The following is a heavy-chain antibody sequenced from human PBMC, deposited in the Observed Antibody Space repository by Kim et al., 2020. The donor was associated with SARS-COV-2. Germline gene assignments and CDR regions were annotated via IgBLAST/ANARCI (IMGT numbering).Heavy chain of an antibody. CDR1: GFTFSDYY. J-gene: IGHJ6*02. V-gene: IGHV3-11*04. CDR2: ISSSGSTI. CDR3: ARVDGLLVVGYYGMDV. D-gene: IGHD3-9*01. Sequence: GGSLRLSCAASGFTFSDYYMSWIRQAPGKGLEWVSYISSSGSTIYYADSVKGRFTISRDNAKNSLYLQMNSLRAEDTAVYYCARVDGLLVVGYYGMDVWGHGTTVTVSS.